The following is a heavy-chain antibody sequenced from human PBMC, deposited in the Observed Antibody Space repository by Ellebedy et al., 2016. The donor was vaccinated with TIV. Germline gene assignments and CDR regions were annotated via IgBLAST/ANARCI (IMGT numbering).Heavy chain of an antibody. CDR2: IIPVFGPT. CDR3: ASGGADYDYLWGCHAY. D-gene: IGHD3-16*01. Sequence: SVKVSCKTSGGIFSRYVINWVRQAPGQGPEWMGGIIPVFGPTHYAQKFQGRVTITADESTSTVYMDLSGLRSEDTALYYCASGGADYDYLWGCHAYWGQGTLVTVSS. V-gene: IGHV1-69*13. J-gene: IGHJ4*02. CDR1: GGIFSRYV.